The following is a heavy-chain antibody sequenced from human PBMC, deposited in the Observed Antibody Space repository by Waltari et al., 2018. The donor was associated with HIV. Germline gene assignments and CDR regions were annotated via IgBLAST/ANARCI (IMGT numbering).Heavy chain of an antibody. CDR1: GYTFTSSG. V-gene: IGHV1-18*01. D-gene: IGHD2-2*01. Sequence: QAQLAPSGAEVKKPGASVKVSCQASGYTFTSSGVSWVRQAAGQGLEWLGWISAYNGNTNYAQKRQGRVTMTTDTSTSTAYMELRSLRYDDTAVYYCARVGCSSASCYSGWFDPWGQGTLVTVSS. CDR3: ARVGCSSASCYSGWFDP. J-gene: IGHJ5*02. CDR2: ISAYNGNT.